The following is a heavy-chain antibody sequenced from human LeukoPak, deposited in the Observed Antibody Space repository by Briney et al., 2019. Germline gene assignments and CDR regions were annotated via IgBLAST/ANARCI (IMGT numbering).Heavy chain of an antibody. CDR3: ATGVHGIAAAGDYYFDY. V-gene: IGHV4-59*01. D-gene: IGHD6-13*01. J-gene: IGHJ4*02. Sequence: SETLSLTCTVSGGSIRSYYWSWIRQPPGKGLEWIGYMYYRGNTNYNPSLKSRVTISVDTSKNQFSLKLSSVTAADTAVYYCATGVHGIAAAGDYYFDYWGQGTLVTVSS. CDR1: GGSIRSYY. CDR2: MYYRGNT.